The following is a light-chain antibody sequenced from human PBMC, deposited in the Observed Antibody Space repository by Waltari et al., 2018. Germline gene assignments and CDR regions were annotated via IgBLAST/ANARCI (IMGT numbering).Light chain of an antibody. J-gene: IGLJ3*02. CDR2: DDA. CDR3: QVWDSSSDLNWV. CDR1: NIGTKS. Sequence: YVLSQPPSVSVAPGETASIPCGGNNIGTKSVHWYQVKAGLAPLLVVYDDAVRPSGIPERFSGFNSGNTATLTITGVEGGDEADYFCQVWDSSSDLNWVFGGGTKLTVL. V-gene: IGLV3-21*02.